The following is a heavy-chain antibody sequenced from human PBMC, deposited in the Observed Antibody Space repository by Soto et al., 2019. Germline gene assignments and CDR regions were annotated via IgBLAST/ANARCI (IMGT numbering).Heavy chain of an antibody. CDR3: ASGPSSGYYYMDV. Sequence: ASVKVSCKASGYTFTSYAMHWVRQMPGKGLEWMGIIYPGDSDTRYSPSFRGQVTISADKSISTAYLQWSSLKASDTAIYYCASGPSSGYYYMDVWGKGTTVTVSS. CDR2: IYPGDSDT. D-gene: IGHD3-10*01. V-gene: IGHV5-51*01. J-gene: IGHJ6*03. CDR1: GYTFTSYA.